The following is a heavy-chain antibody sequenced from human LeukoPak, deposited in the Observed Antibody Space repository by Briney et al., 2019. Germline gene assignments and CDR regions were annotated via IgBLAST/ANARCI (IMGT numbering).Heavy chain of an antibody. CDR2: INHSGST. CDR1: GGSFSGYY. J-gene: IGHJ6*02. D-gene: IGHD6-6*01. V-gene: IGHV4-34*01. Sequence: PSETLSLTCAVYGGSFSGYYWSWIRQPPGKGLEWIGEINHSGSTNYNPSLKSRVTISVDTSKNQFSLKLSSVTAADTAVYYCAAPGGLAASPYYYYGMDVWGQGTTVTVSS. CDR3: AAPGGLAASPYYYYGMDV.